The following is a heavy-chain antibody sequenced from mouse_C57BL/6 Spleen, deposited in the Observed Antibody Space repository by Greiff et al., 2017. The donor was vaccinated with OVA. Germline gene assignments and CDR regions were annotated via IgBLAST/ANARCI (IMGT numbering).Heavy chain of an antibody. CDR1: GFTFSSYA. V-gene: IGHV5-4*03. CDR3: ARAIPRDYFDY. CDR2: ISDGGSYT. J-gene: IGHJ2*01. Sequence: DVKLVESGGGLVKPGGSLKLSCAASGFTFSSYAMSWVRQTPEKRLEWVATISDGGSYTYYPDNVKGRFTISRDNAKNNLYLQMSHLKSEDTAMYDCARAIPRDYFDYWGQGTTLTVSS.